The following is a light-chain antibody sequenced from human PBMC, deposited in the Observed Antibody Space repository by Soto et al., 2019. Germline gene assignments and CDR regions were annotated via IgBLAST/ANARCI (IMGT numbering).Light chain of an antibody. CDR3: QHSYSSPPWT. CDR1: QSISTY. CDR2: RAS. V-gene: IGKV1-39*01. Sequence: DIQMTQSPSSLSASVGDRVTISFRASQSISTYLNWYQQKPGTAPRLLIYRASTVKTGVPPRFSGSGSGRDFTLTISSLRPDDIATYFCQHSYSSPPWTFGPGTKVDIK. J-gene: IGKJ1*01.